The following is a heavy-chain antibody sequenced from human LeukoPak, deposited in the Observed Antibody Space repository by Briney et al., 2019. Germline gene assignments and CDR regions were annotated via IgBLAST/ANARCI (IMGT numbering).Heavy chain of an antibody. J-gene: IGHJ4*02. Sequence: GGSLRLSCAASGFTFRSYSMNWVRQAPGKGLEWVSSISSTSVYIYYADSVKGRFTISRDNAKNSLSLHMNSLRDDDTAVYYCARGSSGWYFFDYWGQGTLVTVSS. D-gene: IGHD6-19*01. CDR2: ISSTSVYI. CDR1: GFTFRSYS. V-gene: IGHV3-21*01. CDR3: ARGSSGWYFFDY.